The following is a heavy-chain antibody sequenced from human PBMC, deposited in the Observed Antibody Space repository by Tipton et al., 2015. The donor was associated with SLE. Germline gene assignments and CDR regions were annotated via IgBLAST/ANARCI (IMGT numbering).Heavy chain of an antibody. CDR2: INHSGST. V-gene: IGHV4-34*01. CDR1: GGSFSGYY. CDR3: ARGRRTTIFGVVIGSRRGVCAFDI. Sequence: TLSLTCAVYGGSFSGYYWSWIRQPPGKGLEWIGEINHSGSTNYNPSLKSRVTISVDTSKNQFSLKLSSVTAADTAVYHCARGRRTTIFGVVIGSRRGVCAFDIWGQGTMVTVSS. D-gene: IGHD3-3*01. J-gene: IGHJ3*02.